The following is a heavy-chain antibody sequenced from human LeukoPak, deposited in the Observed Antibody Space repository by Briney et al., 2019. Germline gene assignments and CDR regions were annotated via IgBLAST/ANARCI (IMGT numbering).Heavy chain of an antibody. V-gene: IGHV3-33*01. Sequence: PGGSLRLSCAASGFTFSSYGMHWVRQAPGKGLEWVAVIWYDGSNKYYADSVKGRFTISRDNSKNTLYLQMNSLRAEDTAVYYCARDRGWSSYYFDYWGQGTLVTVSS. J-gene: IGHJ4*02. CDR3: ARDRGWSSYYFDY. D-gene: IGHD6-19*01. CDR1: GFTFSSYG. CDR2: IWYDGSNK.